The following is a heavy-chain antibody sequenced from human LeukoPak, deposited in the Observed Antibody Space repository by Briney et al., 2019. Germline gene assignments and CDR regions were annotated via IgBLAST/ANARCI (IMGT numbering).Heavy chain of an antibody. CDR2: INDSGSV. Sequence: PSETLSLTCAVYSGSFSGYYWSWIRQPPGKGLEWIGEINDSGSVNCNPSLKNRVTLSVDTSNNQFSLRLSSVAAADTAVYYCARRIVDSGASQVSDDSGPRTLVTVSS. V-gene: IGHV4-34*01. CDR3: ARRIVDSGASQVSDD. CDR1: SGSFSGYY. D-gene: IGHD2-15*01. J-gene: IGHJ4*02.